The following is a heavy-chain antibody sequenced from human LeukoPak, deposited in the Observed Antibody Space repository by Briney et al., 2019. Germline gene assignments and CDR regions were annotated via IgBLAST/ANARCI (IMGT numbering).Heavy chain of an antibody. D-gene: IGHD2-2*01. Sequence: KASETLSLTCTVSGGSISSYYWSWIRQPPGKGLEWIGYIYYGGSTNYNPSLKSRVTISVDTSKNQFSLKLSSVTAADTAVYYCARVRSGVPAAPFDYWGQGTLVTVSS. J-gene: IGHJ4*02. CDR2: IYYGGST. V-gene: IGHV4-59*01. CDR3: ARVRSGVPAAPFDY. CDR1: GGSISSYY.